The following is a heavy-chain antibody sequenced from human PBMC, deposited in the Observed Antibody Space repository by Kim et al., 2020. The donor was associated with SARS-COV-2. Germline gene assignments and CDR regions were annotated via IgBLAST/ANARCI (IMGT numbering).Heavy chain of an antibody. D-gene: IGHD3-10*01. J-gene: IGHJ5*02. CDR1: GGSISSYY. CDR2: IYYSGST. V-gene: IGHV4-59*01. Sequence: SETLSLTCTVSGGSISSYYWSWIRQPPGKGLEWIGYIYYSGSTNYNTSLKSRVTISVDTSKNQFSLKLGSVTAADTAVYYCARGEGDGSGSYYLFGERYPWFDPWGQGTLVTVSS. CDR3: ARGEGDGSGSYYLFGERYPWFDP.